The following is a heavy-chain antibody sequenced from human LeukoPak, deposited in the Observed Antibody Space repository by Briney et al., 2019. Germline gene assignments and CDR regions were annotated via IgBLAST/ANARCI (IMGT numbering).Heavy chain of an antibody. CDR1: GFTFSSYA. CDR3: ARDLRYYDSSGYYYVRGFDY. V-gene: IGHV3-30*04. CDR2: ISYDGSNK. J-gene: IGHJ4*02. Sequence: GRSLRLSCAASGFTFSSYAMHWVRQAPGKGLEWVAVISYDGSNKYYADSVKGRFTISRAKNTLYLQMNSLRAEDTAVYYCARDLRYYDSSGYYYVRGFDYWGQGTLVTVSS. D-gene: IGHD3-22*01.